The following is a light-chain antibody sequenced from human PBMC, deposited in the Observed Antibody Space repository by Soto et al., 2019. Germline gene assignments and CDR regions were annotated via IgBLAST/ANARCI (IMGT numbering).Light chain of an antibody. Sequence: DIQMTQSPSTLSASVGDRVTITCRASQSISSWLAGYQQKPGKAPKLLIYDASSLKGGVPSRFSGSGSGTEFTLTISSLQPDDFATYYCQQYNSYSRALTFGGGTKVEIK. J-gene: IGKJ4*01. V-gene: IGKV1-5*01. CDR3: QQYNSYSRALT. CDR2: DAS. CDR1: QSISSW.